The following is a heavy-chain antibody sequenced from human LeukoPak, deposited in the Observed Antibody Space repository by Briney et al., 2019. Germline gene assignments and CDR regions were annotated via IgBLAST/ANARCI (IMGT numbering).Heavy chain of an antibody. CDR2: ISSSSSTI. CDR1: GISFSSYG. J-gene: IGHJ4*02. D-gene: IGHD3-22*01. CDR3: ARDPRPYYDSSGYRGTFDY. V-gene: IGHV3-48*04. Sequence: GGSLRLSCAVSGISFSSYGMSWVRQAPGKGLEWVSYISSSSSTIYYADSVKGRFTISRDNAKNSLYLQMNSLRAEDTAVYYCARDPRPYYDSSGYRGTFDYWGQGTLVTVSS.